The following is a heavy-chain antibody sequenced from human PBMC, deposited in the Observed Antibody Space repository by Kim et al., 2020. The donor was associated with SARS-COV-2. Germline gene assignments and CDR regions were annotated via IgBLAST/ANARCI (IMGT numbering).Heavy chain of an antibody. V-gene: IGHV5-51*01. CDR3: ARQAYGDYTHVYY. J-gene: IGHJ4*02. CDR1: GYSFSFYW. D-gene: IGHD4-17*01. Sequence: GESLKISCKASGYSFSFYWIGWVRQMPGKGLEWMGIMYPGDSDIRYSPSFDGQVTISADKSTSTAYLQWSSLKASDTAIYYCARQAYGDYTHVYYWGQGT. CDR2: MYPGDSDI.